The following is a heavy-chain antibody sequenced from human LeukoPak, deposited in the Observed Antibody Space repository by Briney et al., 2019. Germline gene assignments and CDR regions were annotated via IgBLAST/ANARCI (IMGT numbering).Heavy chain of an antibody. CDR1: GFTFSSYA. CDR2: ISYDGSNK. D-gene: IGHD4-23*01. Sequence: GGSLRLSCAASGFTFSSYAMHWVRQAPGKGLEWVAVISYDGSNKYYADSVKGRFTISRDNSKNTLYLQMNSLRAEDTAVYYCARVRSVTTGVYYYYGMDVWGQGTTVTVSS. V-gene: IGHV3-30-3*01. J-gene: IGHJ6*02. CDR3: ARVRSVTTGVYYYYGMDV.